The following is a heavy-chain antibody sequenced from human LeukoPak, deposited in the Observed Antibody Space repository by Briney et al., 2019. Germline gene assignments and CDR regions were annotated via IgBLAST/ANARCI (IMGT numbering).Heavy chain of an antibody. D-gene: IGHD2-8*01. CDR2: AYSRSKGNK. V-gene: IGHV6-1*01. CDR1: GDSVSSNRVA. Sequence: SQTLSLSCAISGDSVSSNRVAWNWIRPSPSRGLEWLGRAYSRSKGNKDYAISVKSRININTDTSRSQFSLQLNSVTPDDTAVYYCARGSNSAFDIWGQGTMVTVSS. CDR3: ARGSNSAFDI. J-gene: IGHJ3*02.